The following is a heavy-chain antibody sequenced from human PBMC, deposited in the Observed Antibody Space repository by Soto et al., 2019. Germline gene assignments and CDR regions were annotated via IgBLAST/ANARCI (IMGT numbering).Heavy chain of an antibody. CDR1: GGSISSGGYY. D-gene: IGHD2-15*01. CDR2: IYYSGST. Sequence: SETLSLTCTVSGGSISSGGYYWSWIRQHPGKGQERIGYIYYSGSTYYNPSLKSRVTISVDTSKNQFSLKLSSVTAADTAVYYCARGQVPVVYCSGGSCYSGLDPWGQGTLVTVSS. J-gene: IGHJ5*02. V-gene: IGHV4-31*03. CDR3: ARGQVPVVYCSGGSCYSGLDP.